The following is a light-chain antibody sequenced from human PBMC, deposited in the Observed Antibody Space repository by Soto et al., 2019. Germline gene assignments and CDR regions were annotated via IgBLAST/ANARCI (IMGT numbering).Light chain of an antibody. CDR2: DVS. V-gene: IGLV2-14*01. CDR3: SSYTSSSTLGV. CDR1: GSDVGGYNY. J-gene: IGLJ3*02. Sequence: QSALTQPASVSGSPGQSITISCPGTGSDVGGYNYVSWYQQHPGKAPKLMIYDVSNRPSGVSNRFSGSKSGNTASLTISGLQAEDEADYYCSSYTSSSTLGVFGGGTQLTVL.